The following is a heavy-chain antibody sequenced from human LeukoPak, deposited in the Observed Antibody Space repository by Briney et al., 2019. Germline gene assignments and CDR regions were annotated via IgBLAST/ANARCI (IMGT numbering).Heavy chain of an antibody. Sequence: GESLKISWKGSGYSFTSYWIGWVRQMPGKGLEWMGIIYPGDSDTRYSPSFQGQVTISADKSISTAYLQWSSLKASDTAMYYCATTGDSSGYYHDAFDIWGQGTMVTVSS. D-gene: IGHD3-22*01. J-gene: IGHJ3*02. V-gene: IGHV5-51*01. CDR1: GYSFTSYW. CDR2: IYPGDSDT. CDR3: ATTGDSSGYYHDAFDI.